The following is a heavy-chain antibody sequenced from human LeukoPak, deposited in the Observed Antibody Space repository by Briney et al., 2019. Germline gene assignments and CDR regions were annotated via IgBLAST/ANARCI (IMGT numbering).Heavy chain of an antibody. J-gene: IGHJ4*02. Sequence: PGGSLRLSCAASGFTFSSYGMHWVRQAPGKGLEWVAVISYDGSNKYYADSVKGRFTISRDNSKNTLYLQMNSLRAGDTAVYYCARGGPYFDYWGQGTLVTVSS. V-gene: IGHV3-30*03. CDR3: ARGGPYFDY. CDR1: GFTFSSYG. CDR2: ISYDGSNK.